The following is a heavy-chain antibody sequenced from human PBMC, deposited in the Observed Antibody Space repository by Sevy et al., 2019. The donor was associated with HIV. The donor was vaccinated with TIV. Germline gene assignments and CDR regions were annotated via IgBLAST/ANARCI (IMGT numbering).Heavy chain of an antibody. CDR3: ASGDYYYYYMDV. CDR1: GGSFSGYY. V-gene: IGHV4-34*01. CDR2: INHSGST. Sequence: SDTLSLTCAVYGGSFSGYYWSWIRQPPGKGLEWIGEINHSGSTNYNPSLKSRVTISVDTSKNQFSLKLSSVTAADTAVYYCASGDYYYYYMDVWGKGTTVTVSS. J-gene: IGHJ6*03.